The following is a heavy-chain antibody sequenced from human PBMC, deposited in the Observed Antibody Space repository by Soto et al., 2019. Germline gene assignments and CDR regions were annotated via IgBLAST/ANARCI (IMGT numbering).Heavy chain of an antibody. CDR1: GFTFSSYS. Sequence: GGSLRLSCAASGFTFSSYSMNWVRQAPGKGLEWVSSISSSSSYIYYADSVKGRFTISRDNAKNSLYLQMNSLRAEDTAVYYCARDPFAGYCSSTSCYHNWFDPWGQGTLVTVSS. V-gene: IGHV3-21*01. CDR2: ISSSSSYI. CDR3: ARDPFAGYCSSTSCYHNWFDP. D-gene: IGHD2-2*03. J-gene: IGHJ5*02.